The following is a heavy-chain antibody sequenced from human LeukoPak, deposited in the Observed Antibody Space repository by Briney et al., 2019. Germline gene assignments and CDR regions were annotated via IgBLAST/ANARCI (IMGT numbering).Heavy chain of an antibody. CDR2: IYTSGST. Sequence: SETLSLTCTVSGGSISSYYWSWIRQPPGKGLEWIGYIYTSGSTNYNPSLKSRVTISVDTSKNQFSLDLSSVTAADTAVYYCARQKCTSTSCLTKNAFDIWGQGTMVTVSS. CDR1: GGSISSYY. J-gene: IGHJ3*02. CDR3: ARQKCTSTSCLTKNAFDI. D-gene: IGHD2-2*01. V-gene: IGHV4-4*09.